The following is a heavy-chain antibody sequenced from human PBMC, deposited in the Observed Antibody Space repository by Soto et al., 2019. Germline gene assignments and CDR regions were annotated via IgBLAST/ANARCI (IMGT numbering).Heavy chain of an antibody. Sequence: EVQLVESGGGLVQPGGSLRLSCAASGFAFSSYWMHWVRQVPGKGLVWVSRINGDASSTRYAESVRVRFTISRDNAKNTLYLRMNSQRAEDTAVYYGVRLRAKTLGGGDAFYIWGQGPMVNVS. CDR2: INGDASST. CDR3: VRLRAKTLGGGDAFYI. J-gene: IGHJ3*02. CDR1: GFAFSSYW. V-gene: IGHV3-74*01. D-gene: IGHD3-16*01.